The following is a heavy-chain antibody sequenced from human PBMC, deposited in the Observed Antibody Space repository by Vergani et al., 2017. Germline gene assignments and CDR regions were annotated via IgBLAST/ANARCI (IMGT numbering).Heavy chain of an antibody. V-gene: IGHV3-33*01. D-gene: IGHD5-18*01. CDR2: IWYDGSNK. CDR1: GFTFSSYG. Sequence: QVQLVESGGGVVQPGRSLRLSCAASGFTFSSYGMHWVRQAPGKGLEWVAVIWYDGSNKYYADSVKGRFTISRDNSKNTLYLQMNSLRAEDTAVYYCARRGYSYGYSSYYFDYWGQGTLVTVSS. CDR3: ARRGYSYGYSSYYFDY. J-gene: IGHJ4*02.